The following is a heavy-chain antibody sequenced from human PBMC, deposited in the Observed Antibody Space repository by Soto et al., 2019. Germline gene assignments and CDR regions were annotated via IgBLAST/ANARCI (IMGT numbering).Heavy chain of an antibody. V-gene: IGHV3-23*01. CDR2: ISGSGGGST. Sequence: EVQLLESGGGLVQPGGSLSLSCAASGFTFSSYAMSWVRQAPGKGLEWVSDISGSGGGSTDYADSVKGRFTISRDNSKNTLHLQMKSLRAEDTAVYYCARSREIIASAGSFDYWGQGTLVTVSS. CDR1: GFTFSSYA. J-gene: IGHJ4*02. D-gene: IGHD6-25*01. CDR3: ARSREIIASAGSFDY.